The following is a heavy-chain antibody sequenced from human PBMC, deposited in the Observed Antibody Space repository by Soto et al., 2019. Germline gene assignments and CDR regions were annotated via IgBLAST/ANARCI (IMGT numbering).Heavy chain of an antibody. CDR3: ARTTASRSLDV. Sequence: QVQLQESGPGLVKPSETLSLTATVSGASISNTGFYWSWIRQPPGKGLEWIGYIYSSGSTTYNSSLKSRVTISLDTSKNQAPLNLTSVTAADTAMYYCARTTASRSLDVWGHGTMVSVSS. J-gene: IGHJ3*01. V-gene: IGHV4-61*08. CDR2: IYSSGST. CDR1: GASISNTGFY. D-gene: IGHD2-21*02.